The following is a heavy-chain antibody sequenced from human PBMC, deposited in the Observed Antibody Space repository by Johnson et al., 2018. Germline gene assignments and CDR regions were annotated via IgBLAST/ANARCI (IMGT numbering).Heavy chain of an antibody. CDR1: GFTFSSYN. CDR3: ARDPLVVIPFSAHYMDV. D-gene: IGHD3-22*01. V-gene: IGHV3-21*01. CDR2: ISSSSDYI. Sequence: EVQLVESGGGLVKPGGSLRLSCAASGFTFSSYNMNWVRQSPGTGLEWVSSISSSSDYIYYADSMQGRFTISRDNSKSSLYLEMSSLRAEDTGVYYCARDPLVVIPFSAHYMDVWGTGTTVTVSS. J-gene: IGHJ6*03.